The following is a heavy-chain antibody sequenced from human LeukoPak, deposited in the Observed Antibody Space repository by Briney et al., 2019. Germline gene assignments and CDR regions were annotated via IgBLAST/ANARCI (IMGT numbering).Heavy chain of an antibody. D-gene: IGHD6-6*01. V-gene: IGHV1-2*02. CDR3: AREAPYSTSSDWFDR. J-gene: IGHJ5*02. CDR2: INPNSGGT. CDR1: GYTFTDYY. Sequence: ASVKVSCKASGYTFTDYYIHWVRQAPGQGLEWMGWINPNSGGTNSAQKFQGRVTMTRDTSISTAYMDLSRLRSDDTAVYYCAREAPYSTSSDWFDRWGQGTLVTVSS.